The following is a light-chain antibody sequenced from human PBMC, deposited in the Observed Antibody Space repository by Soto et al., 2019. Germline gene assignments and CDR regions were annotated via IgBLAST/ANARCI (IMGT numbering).Light chain of an antibody. CDR3: QTWGTGIHV. CDR1: SGHSSYA. J-gene: IGLJ1*01. CDR2: LNSDGSH. Sequence: VLTQSPSASAYLGASVKLTRTLSSGHSSYAIAWHQQQPEKGPRYLMKLNSDGSHSKGDGIPDRFSGSSSGAERYLTISSLQSEDESDYYCQTWGTGIHVFGNGTKVTVL. V-gene: IGLV4-69*01.